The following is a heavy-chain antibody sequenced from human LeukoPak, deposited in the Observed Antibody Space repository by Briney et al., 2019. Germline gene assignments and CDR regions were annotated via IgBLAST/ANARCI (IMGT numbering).Heavy chain of an antibody. CDR3: ARDRGSSGWCEFDY. Sequence: GGSLRLSCAASGFTSGSYWMSWVRQAPGKGLEWVANIKQDGSEKYYVDSVKGRFTISRDNAKNSLYLQMNSLRAEDTAVYYCARDRGSSGWCEFDYWGQGTLVTVSS. CDR1: GFTSGSYW. V-gene: IGHV3-7*01. CDR2: IKQDGSEK. D-gene: IGHD6-19*01. J-gene: IGHJ4*02.